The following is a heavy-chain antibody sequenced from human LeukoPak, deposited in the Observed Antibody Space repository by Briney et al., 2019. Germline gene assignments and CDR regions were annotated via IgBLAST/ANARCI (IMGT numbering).Heavy chain of an antibody. CDR1: GGSISSGGYY. J-gene: IGHJ6*04. V-gene: IGHV4-31*03. D-gene: IGHD5-18*01. CDR3: ARASTDTAMVFYYYGMDV. CDR2: IYYSGST. Sequence: SQTLSLTCTVSGGSISSGGYYWSWIRQHPGEGLEWIGYIYYSGSTYYNPSLKSRVTISVDTSKNQFSLKLSSVTAADTAVYYCARASTDTAMVFYYYGMDVWGKGTTVTVSS.